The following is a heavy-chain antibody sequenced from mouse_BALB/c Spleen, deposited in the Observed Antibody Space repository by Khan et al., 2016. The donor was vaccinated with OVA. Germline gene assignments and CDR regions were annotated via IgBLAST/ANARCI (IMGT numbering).Heavy chain of an antibody. V-gene: IGHV3-2*02. D-gene: IGHD2-3*01. CDR2: INYSGSA. CDR1: GYSITSDYA. Sequence: EVKLLESGPGLVKPSQSLSLTCTVTGYSITSDYAWNWIRQFPGNKLEWMGYINYSGSANYNPSLKIRISITRDTSKNQCFLQLKSVTTEDTATYYCARDGSRYNYAMDHWGQGTSVTVSS. J-gene: IGHJ4*01. CDR3: ARDGSRYNYAMDH.